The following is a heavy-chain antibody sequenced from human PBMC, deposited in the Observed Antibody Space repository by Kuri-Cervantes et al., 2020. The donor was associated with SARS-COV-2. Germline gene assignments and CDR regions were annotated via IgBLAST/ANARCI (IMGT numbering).Heavy chain of an antibody. CDR1: GYTFTGYY. V-gene: IGHV1-8*03. Sequence: ASVKVSCKASGYTFTGYYMHWVRQAPGQGLEWMGWMNPNSGNTGYAQKFQGRVTITRNTSISTAYMELSSLRSEDTAVYYCARGWQQQRVGDAFDIWGQGTMVTVSS. CDR3: ARGWQQQRVGDAFDI. CDR2: MNPNSGNT. J-gene: IGHJ3*02. D-gene: IGHD6-13*01.